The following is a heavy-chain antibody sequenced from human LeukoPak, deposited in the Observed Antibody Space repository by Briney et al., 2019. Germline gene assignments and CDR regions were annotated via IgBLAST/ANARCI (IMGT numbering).Heavy chain of an antibody. Sequence: LSLTCTVSGYSISSGYYWGWIRQPPGKGLEWVGFIRSIAYGGTTEYAASVKGRFTISRDDSKSIAYLQMNSLKTEDTAVYYCTRDESYYDFWSGNYWGQGTLVTVSS. CDR1: GYSISSGYY. J-gene: IGHJ4*02. D-gene: IGHD3-3*01. CDR2: IRSIAYGGTT. CDR3: TRDESYYDFWSGNY. V-gene: IGHV3-49*03.